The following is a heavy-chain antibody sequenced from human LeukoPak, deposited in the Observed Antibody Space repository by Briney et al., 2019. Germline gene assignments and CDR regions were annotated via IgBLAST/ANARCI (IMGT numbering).Heavy chain of an antibody. CDR1: GFSFSTYD. CDR3: AKKPATVKFPFDI. Sequence: GGSLRLSCVGSGFSFSTYDMGWVRQTPGKGLEWVSAISTTGGYTEDADSVKGRFTISRDNSQNTLFLQMHSLRAEDTAVYYCAKKPATVKFPFDIWGQGTLVTVSP. D-gene: IGHD5-24*01. J-gene: IGHJ4*02. V-gene: IGHV3-23*01. CDR2: ISTTGGYT.